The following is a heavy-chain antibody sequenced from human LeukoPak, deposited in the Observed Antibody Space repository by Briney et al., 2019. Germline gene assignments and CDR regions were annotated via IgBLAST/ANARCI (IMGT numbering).Heavy chain of an antibody. V-gene: IGHV3-21*01. CDR1: GFPFSSYS. D-gene: IGHD6-13*01. CDR3: AREVHSSSWDYYYGMDV. Sequence: GGSLRLSCAASGFPFSSYSMNCVRQARGRGLECVSSIRSSSSYIYYADSVNGRFTISRDNAKNSQYLQMNSLRAEDTAVYHCAREVHSSSWDYYYGMDVWGQGTTVTVSS. CDR2: IRSSSSYI. J-gene: IGHJ6*02.